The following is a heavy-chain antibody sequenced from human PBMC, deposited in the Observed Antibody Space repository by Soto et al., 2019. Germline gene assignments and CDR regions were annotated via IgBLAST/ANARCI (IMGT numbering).Heavy chain of an antibody. D-gene: IGHD3-10*01. CDR3: AKERRYYGSGQFDY. J-gene: IGHJ4*02. V-gene: IGHV3-9*01. CDR2: ISWNSVSI. CDR1: GFTFDDYA. Sequence: PGGSLRLSCAASGFTFDDYAMHWVRQAPGKGLEWVSGISWNSVSIGYADSVKGRFTISRDNAKNSLYLQMNSLRAEDTALYYCAKERRYYGSGQFDYWGQGTLVTVSS.